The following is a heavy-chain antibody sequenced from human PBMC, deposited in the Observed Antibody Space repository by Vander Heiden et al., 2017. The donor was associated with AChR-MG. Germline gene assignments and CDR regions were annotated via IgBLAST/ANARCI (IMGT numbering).Heavy chain of an antibody. D-gene: IGHD6-19*01. CDR1: GYSISSGYY. CDR2: IYHSGST. V-gene: IGHV4-38-2*01. Sequence: QVQLQESGPGLVKPSETLSLTCAVSGYSISSGYYWGWIRQPPGKGLEWIGSIYHSGSTYYNPSLKSRVTISVDTSKNQFSLKLSSVTAADTAVYYCARVGSGGFDAFDIWGQGTMVTVSS. CDR3: ARVGSGGFDAFDI. J-gene: IGHJ3*02.